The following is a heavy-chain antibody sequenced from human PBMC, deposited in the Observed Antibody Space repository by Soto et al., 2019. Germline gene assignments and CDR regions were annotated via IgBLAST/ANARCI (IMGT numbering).Heavy chain of an antibody. D-gene: IGHD3-10*01. V-gene: IGHV4-31*03. CDR3: ARDLDRSGSYDY. J-gene: IGHJ4*02. CDR2: IYYSGST. CDR1: GGSISSGGYY. Sequence: QVQLQESGPGLVKPSQTLSLTCTVSGGSISSGGYYWSWIRQHPGKGLEWIGYIYYSGSTYYNPSLKSRVTRSVDTSKHQFSLKLSSVTAADTAVYYCARDLDRSGSYDYWGQGTLVTVSS.